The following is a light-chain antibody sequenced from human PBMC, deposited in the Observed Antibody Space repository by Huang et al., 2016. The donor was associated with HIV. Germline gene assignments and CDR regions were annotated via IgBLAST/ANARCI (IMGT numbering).Light chain of an antibody. CDR3: QQYGSSPRT. J-gene: IGKJ1*01. CDR1: QSVSRSY. CDR2: GAS. Sequence: EIVLTQSPGTLSLSPGERATLSCRASQSVSRSYLAWYQQKPCQAPRLLIYGASSRALCIPDMFSGSGSGTDFTLTISRLELEDFAVYYCQQYGSSPRTFGQGTKVEIK. V-gene: IGKV3-20*01.